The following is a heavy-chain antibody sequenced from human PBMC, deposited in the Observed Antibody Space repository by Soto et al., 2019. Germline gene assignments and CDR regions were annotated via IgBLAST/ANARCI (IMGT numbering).Heavy chain of an antibody. D-gene: IGHD3-10*01. CDR1: GGSISSGGYY. CDR2: IYYSGST. J-gene: IGHJ4*02. CDR3: ARESPETYYYGSGSYYKEGFDY. Sequence: QVQLQESGPGLVKPSQTLSLTCTVSGGSISSGGYYWSWIRQHPGKGLEWIGYIYYSGSTYYNPSLKSRVTISVDTSKNQFSLKLSSVTAADTAVYYCARESPETYYYGSGSYYKEGFDYWGQGTLVTVSS. V-gene: IGHV4-31*03.